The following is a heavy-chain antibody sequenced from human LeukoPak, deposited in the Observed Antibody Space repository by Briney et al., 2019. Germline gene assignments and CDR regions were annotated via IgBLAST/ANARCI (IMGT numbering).Heavy chain of an antibody. CDR1: GGSISSSSYY. J-gene: IGHJ4*02. CDR2: IYYSGST. Sequence: SETLSLTCTASGGSISSSSYYWGWIRQPPGKGPEWIGSIYYSGSTYYNPSLKSRVTISVDTSKNQFSLKLSSVTAADTAVYYCARRALWPTPDYWGQGTLVTVSS. V-gene: IGHV4-39*01. D-gene: IGHD5-18*01. CDR3: ARRALWPTPDY.